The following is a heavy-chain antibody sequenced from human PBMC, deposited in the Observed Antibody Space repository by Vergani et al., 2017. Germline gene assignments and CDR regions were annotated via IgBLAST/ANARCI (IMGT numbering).Heavy chain of an antibody. Sequence: QVQLVQSGAEVKKPGSSVKVSCKASGGTFSSYAISWVRQAPGQGLEWMGGIIPILGTANYAQKFQGRVTINADESTSTAYMELSSLRSEDTAVYYCASKPEPYNWNYPPAYYYYYYMDVWGKGTTVTVSS. D-gene: IGHD1-7*01. V-gene: IGHV1-69*01. CDR3: ASKPEPYNWNYPPAYYYYYYMDV. CDR2: IIPILGTA. J-gene: IGHJ6*03. CDR1: GGTFSSYA.